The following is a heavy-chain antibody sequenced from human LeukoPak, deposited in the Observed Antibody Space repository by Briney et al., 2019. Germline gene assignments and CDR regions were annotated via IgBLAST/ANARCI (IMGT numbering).Heavy chain of an antibody. D-gene: IGHD3-16*01. Sequence: ASVKVSCKASGYTFTGYYMHWVRQAPGQGLEWMGRINPNSGGTNYAQKIQGRVTMTRDTSISTAYMELSRLRSDDTAVYYCASRSLGVGAFDIWGQGTMVTVSS. CDR3: ASRSLGVGAFDI. J-gene: IGHJ3*02. CDR2: INPNSGGT. CDR1: GYTFTGYY. V-gene: IGHV1-2*06.